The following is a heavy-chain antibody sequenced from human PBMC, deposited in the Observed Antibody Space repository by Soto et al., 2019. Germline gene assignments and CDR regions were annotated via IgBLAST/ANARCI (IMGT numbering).Heavy chain of an antibody. D-gene: IGHD3-3*01. CDR2: ISGSGGST. CDR1: GFTFSSYA. J-gene: IGHJ3*02. V-gene: IGHV3-23*01. CDR3: AKDSPVYYDFWSGYYTYDAFDI. Sequence: GGSLRLSCAGFGFTFSSYAMSWVRQAPGKGLEWVSGISGSGGSTYYADSVKGRFTISRDNSKNTLYLQMNSLRAEDTAVYYSAKDSPVYYDFWSGYYTYDAFDIWGQGTMVTVSS.